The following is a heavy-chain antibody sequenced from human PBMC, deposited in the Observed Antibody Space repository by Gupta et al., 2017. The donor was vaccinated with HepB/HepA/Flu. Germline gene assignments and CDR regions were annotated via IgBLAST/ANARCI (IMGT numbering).Heavy chain of an antibody. Sequence: LLESGPGLVKPSETLSPTCTVSGGSITGYFWSWIRQPPGRGLEWIGYILYNGRTLYNPSLKSRAAISLETSKNRFSLTLTSVTAADTAIYYCARERPDTVVVPAAFVGFLDPWGQGTLVTVSS. D-gene: IGHD2-21*01. V-gene: IGHV4-59*01. J-gene: IGHJ5*02. CDR1: GGSITGYF. CDR3: ARERPDTVVVPAAFVGFLDP. CDR2: ILYNGRT.